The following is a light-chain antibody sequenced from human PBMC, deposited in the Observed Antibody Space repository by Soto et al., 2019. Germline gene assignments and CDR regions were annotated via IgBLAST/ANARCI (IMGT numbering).Light chain of an antibody. J-gene: IGLJ2*01. Sequence: QSVLTQPPSVSGAPGQRVTVSCTGSSSNIGAGYDVHWYRHLPGTAPQLLIYVNSNRPSGVSDRFSASKSGTSASLAITGLQADDEADYYCQSYDSGLSGHVVFGGGTKVTVL. V-gene: IGLV1-40*01. CDR3: QSYDSGLSGHVV. CDR1: SSNIGAGYD. CDR2: VNS.